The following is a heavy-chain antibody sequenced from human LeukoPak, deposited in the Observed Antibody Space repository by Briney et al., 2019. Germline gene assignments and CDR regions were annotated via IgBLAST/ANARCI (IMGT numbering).Heavy chain of an antibody. D-gene: IGHD6-19*01. CDR3: AYIAVAGVN. V-gene: IGHV3-11*04. CDR1: GFTFSDYY. Sequence: PGGSLSLSCAASGFTFSDYYMSWIRKAPGKGLEWVSYISSSGSTIYYADSVKGRFTLSRDNAKNSLYLQMNSLRAEDTAVYHCAYIAVAGVNWGQGTLVTVSS. CDR2: ISSSGSTI. J-gene: IGHJ4*02.